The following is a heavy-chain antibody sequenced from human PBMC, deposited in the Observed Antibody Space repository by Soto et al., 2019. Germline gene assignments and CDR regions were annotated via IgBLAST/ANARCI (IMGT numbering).Heavy chain of an antibody. CDR1: GFSLSTSGMR. CDR2: IDWDDDK. Sequence: SGPTLVNPTQTLTLTCTFSGFSLSTSGMRVSWIRQPPGKALEWLARIDWDDDKFYSTSLKTRLTISKDTSKNQVVLTMTNMDHVDTATYYCARTYGYYYDSSGLFDYWGQGTLVTVSS. D-gene: IGHD3-22*01. V-gene: IGHV2-70*04. J-gene: IGHJ4*02. CDR3: ARTYGYYYDSSGLFDY.